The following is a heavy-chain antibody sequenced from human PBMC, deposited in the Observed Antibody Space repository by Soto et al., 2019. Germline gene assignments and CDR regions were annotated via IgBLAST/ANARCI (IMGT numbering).Heavy chain of an antibody. J-gene: IGHJ4*02. CDR3: VREVCSGGLCKVFDY. CDR2: IDGVGTAI. CDR1: GFTFSSYW. V-gene: IGHV3-74*01. Sequence: EVHLVESGGDLVQPGGSLRLSCAASGFTFSSYWMHWARQAPGKGLVWLSSIDGVGTAIPHADSVKGRFTVSRDNAKNTLYLQMNSLRAEDTAVYYCVREVCSGGLCKVFDYWGQGTPVTVSS. D-gene: IGHD2-15*01.